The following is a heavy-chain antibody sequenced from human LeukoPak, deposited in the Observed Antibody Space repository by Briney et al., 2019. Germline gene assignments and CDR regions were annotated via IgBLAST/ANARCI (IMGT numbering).Heavy chain of an antibody. V-gene: IGHV4-30-4*01. CDR1: GGSNSSGDYY. CDR3: ARENYYGYYFDY. CDR2: IYYSGST. J-gene: IGHJ4*02. D-gene: IGHD3-10*01. Sequence: SETLSLTCTVSGGSNSSGDYYWSWIRQPPGKGLEWIGYIYYSGSTYYNPSLKSRVTISVDTSKNQFSLKLSSVTAADTAVYYCARENYYGYYFDYWGQGTLVTVSS.